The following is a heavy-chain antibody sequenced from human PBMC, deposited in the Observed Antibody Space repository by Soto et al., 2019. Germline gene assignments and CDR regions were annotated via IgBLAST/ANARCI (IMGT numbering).Heavy chain of an antibody. V-gene: IGHV4-34*01. CDR3: ARGASSSWRGPFLDV. D-gene: IGHD6-13*01. CDR2: INHSGST. CDR1: GGSFSGYY. J-gene: IGHJ6*02. Sequence: SETLSLTCAVYGGSFSGYYWSWIRQPPGKGLEWIGEINHSGSTNYNPSLKSRVTISVDTSKNQFSLKLSSVTAADTAVYYCARGASSSWRGPFLDVWGQGTTVTVSS.